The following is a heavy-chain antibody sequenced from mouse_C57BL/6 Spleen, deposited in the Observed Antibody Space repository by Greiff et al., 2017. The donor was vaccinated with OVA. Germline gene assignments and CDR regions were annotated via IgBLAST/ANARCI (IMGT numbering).Heavy chain of an antibody. CDR1: GFTFSSYA. V-gene: IGHV5-4*01. Sequence: EVMLVESGGGLVKPGGSLKLSCAASGFTFSSYAMSWVRQTPEKRLEWVATISDGGSYTYYPDNVKGRFTISRDNAKNNLYLQMSHLKSEDTAMYYCAREAITSYYAMDYWGQGTSVTVSS. D-gene: IGHD2-4*01. CDR3: AREAITSYYAMDY. J-gene: IGHJ4*01. CDR2: ISDGGSYT.